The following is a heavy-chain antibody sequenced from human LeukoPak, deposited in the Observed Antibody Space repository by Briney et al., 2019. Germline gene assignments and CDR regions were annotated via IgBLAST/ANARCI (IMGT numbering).Heavy chain of an antibody. CDR2: INSDGSST. Sequence: GGSLRLSCAASGFTFSNYWMQWVRQAPGKGLVWVSRINSDGSSTRYADSVKSRFTISRDNAKNTLFLQMNSLRAEDTAVYYCGREDHYAMDVWGQGTTVTVSS. CDR3: GREDHYAMDV. J-gene: IGHJ6*02. V-gene: IGHV3-74*01. CDR1: GFTFSNYW.